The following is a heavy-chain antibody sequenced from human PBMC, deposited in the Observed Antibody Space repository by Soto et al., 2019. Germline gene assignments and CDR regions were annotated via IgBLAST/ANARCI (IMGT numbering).Heavy chain of an antibody. J-gene: IGHJ6*02. Sequence: ASVKVSCKVSGYTLTELSMHWVRQAPGKGLEWMGGFDPEDGETIYAQKFQGRVTMTEDTSTDTAYMELSSLRSEDTAVYYCATQPLGYCSSTSCRHYYYGMDVWGQGTTVTVSS. V-gene: IGHV1-24*01. CDR2: FDPEDGET. D-gene: IGHD2-2*01. CDR3: ATQPLGYCSSTSCRHYYYGMDV. CDR1: GYTLTELS.